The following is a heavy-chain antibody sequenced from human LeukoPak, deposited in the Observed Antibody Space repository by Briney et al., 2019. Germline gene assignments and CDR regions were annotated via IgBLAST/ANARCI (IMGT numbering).Heavy chain of an antibody. CDR2: ISSSSSTI. CDR3: ASSGAITMVRGVMDV. D-gene: IGHD3-10*01. CDR1: GFTFSSYS. Sequence: GGSLRLSCAASGFTFSSYSMNWVRQAPGKGLEWVSYISSSSSTIYYADSVKGRFTISRDNAKNSLYLQMNSLRAEDTAVYYCASSGAITMVRGVMDVWGKGTTVTVSS. J-gene: IGHJ6*04. V-gene: IGHV3-48*01.